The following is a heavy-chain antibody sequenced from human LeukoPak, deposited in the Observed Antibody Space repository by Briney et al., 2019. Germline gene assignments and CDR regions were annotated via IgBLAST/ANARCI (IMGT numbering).Heavy chain of an antibody. D-gene: IGHD6-6*01. Sequence: SETLSLTCTVSGGSISSSSYYWGWIRQPPGKGLEWIGCIYYSGSTYYNPSLKRRVTISVDTSKNQFSLKLSSVTAADTAVYYCARDRDSSSSPTNWFDPWGQGTLVTVSS. CDR3: ARDRDSSSSPTNWFDP. V-gene: IGHV4-39*07. CDR1: GGSISSSSYY. CDR2: IYYSGST. J-gene: IGHJ5*02.